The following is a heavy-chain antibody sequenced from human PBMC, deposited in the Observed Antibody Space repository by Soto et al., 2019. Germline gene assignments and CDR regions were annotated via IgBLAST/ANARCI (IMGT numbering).Heavy chain of an antibody. V-gene: IGHV3-30*18. CDR3: AKDLRGIAAAGMSN. J-gene: IGHJ4*02. CDR2: ISYDGSNK. CDR1: GFTFSSYG. Sequence: QVQLVESGGGVVQPGRSLRLSCAASGFTFSSYGMHWVRQAPGKGLEWVAVISYDGSNKYYADSVKGRFTISRDNSKNTLYLQMNSLRAEDTAVYYCAKDLRGIAAAGMSNWGQETLVTVSS. D-gene: IGHD6-13*01.